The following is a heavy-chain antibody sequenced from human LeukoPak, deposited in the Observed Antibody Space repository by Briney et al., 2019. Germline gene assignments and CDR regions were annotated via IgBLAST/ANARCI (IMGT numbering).Heavy chain of an antibody. CDR3: ARESGWGGYDIGL. J-gene: IGHJ5*02. Sequence: GGSLSLSCAASGFTFSSYAVHWVRQAPGKGLEWVTLISYDGSSKYYADSVKGRFTISRDNSKNTLFLQMNSLRAEDTALYYCARESGWGGYDIGLWGQGTLVTVSS. CDR1: GFTFSSYA. D-gene: IGHD3-16*01. CDR2: ISYDGSSK. V-gene: IGHV3-30-3*01.